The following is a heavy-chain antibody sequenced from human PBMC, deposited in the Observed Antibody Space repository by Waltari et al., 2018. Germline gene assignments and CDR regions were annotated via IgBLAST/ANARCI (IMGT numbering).Heavy chain of an antibody. Sequence: EVQLVESGGGLVQPGGSLRLSCAASGFPFSSYWMHWVRQVPGKGLVCGSDITSDGGRTRYADTVKGRFTISRDNAKNTLYLQMNSLRADDTAVYYCASHRPGGYGMDVWGHGTTVTVSS. CDR2: ITSDGGRT. D-gene: IGHD2-15*01. CDR1: GFPFSSYW. CDR3: ASHRPGGYGMDV. V-gene: IGHV3-74*01. J-gene: IGHJ6*02.